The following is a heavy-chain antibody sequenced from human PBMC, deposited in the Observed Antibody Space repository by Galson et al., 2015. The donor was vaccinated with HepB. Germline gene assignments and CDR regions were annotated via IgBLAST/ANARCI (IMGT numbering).Heavy chain of an antibody. V-gene: IGHV1-69*13. J-gene: IGHJ4*02. CDR2: IIPIFGTA. D-gene: IGHD4-17*01. CDR1: GGTFSRYA. CDR3: ASGTHGDYVGFWSVIDY. Sequence: SVKVSCKASGGTFSRYAISWVRQAPGQGLEWMGGIIPIFGTANYAQKFQGRVTITADESTSTAYMELSSLRSEDTAVYYCASGTHGDYVGFWSVIDYWGQGTLVTVSS.